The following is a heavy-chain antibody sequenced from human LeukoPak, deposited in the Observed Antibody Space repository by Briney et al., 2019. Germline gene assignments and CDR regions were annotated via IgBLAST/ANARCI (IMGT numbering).Heavy chain of an antibody. CDR3: AREGAGHYDTLTGYYYFDY. J-gene: IGHJ4*02. CDR2: IIPIFGTA. CDR1: GYTFTGYY. Sequence: GASVKVSCKASGYTFTGYYMHWVRQAPGQGLEWMGGIIPIFGTANYAQKFQGRVTITADESTSTAYMELSSLRSEDTAVYYCAREGAGHYDTLTGYYYFDYWGQGTLVTVSS. D-gene: IGHD3-9*01. V-gene: IGHV1-69*13.